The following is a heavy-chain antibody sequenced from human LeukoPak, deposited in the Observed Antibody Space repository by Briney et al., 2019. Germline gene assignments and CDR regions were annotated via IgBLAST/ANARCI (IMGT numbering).Heavy chain of an antibody. J-gene: IGHJ6*02. CDR3: ARTAGPTFYYYYGMDV. V-gene: IGHV3-64*04. Sequence: GGSLRLSCSASGFTFSSYAMHWVRQAPGKGLEYVSAISSNGGSTYYADSVKGRFTISRDNSKNTLYLQMNSLRAEDTAVYYCARTAGPTFYYYYGMDVWGQGTTVTVSS. CDR1: GFTFSSYA. CDR2: ISSNGGST. D-gene: IGHD3-16*01.